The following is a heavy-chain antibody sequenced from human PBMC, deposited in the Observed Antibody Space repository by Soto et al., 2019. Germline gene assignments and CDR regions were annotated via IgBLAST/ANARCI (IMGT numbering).Heavy chain of an antibody. J-gene: IGHJ6*02. CDR2: ISAYNGNT. V-gene: IGHV1-18*04. CDR3: ATQLLYSGSYLTGYYYYGMDV. CDR1: GYTFTSYG. Sequence: ASVKVFCKASGYTFTSYGISWVRQAPGQGLEWMGWISAYNGNTNYAQKLQGRVTMTTDTSTSTAYMELRSLRSDDTAVYYCATQLLYSGSYLTGYYYYGMDVWGQGATVTVSS. D-gene: IGHD1-26*01.